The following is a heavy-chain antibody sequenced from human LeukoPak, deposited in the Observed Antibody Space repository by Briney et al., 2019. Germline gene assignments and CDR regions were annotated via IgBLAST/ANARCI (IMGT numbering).Heavy chain of an antibody. CDR1: GYTFTSYA. Sequence: ASVKVSCKASGYTFTSYAMNWVRQAPGQGLEWMGWINTNTGNPTYAQGFTGRFVFSLDTSVSTAYPQISSLKAEDTAVYYCARVQVVRGVKVIDYWGQGTLVTVSS. CDR3: ARVQVVRGVKVIDY. CDR2: INTNTGNP. J-gene: IGHJ4*02. D-gene: IGHD3-10*01. V-gene: IGHV7-4-1*02.